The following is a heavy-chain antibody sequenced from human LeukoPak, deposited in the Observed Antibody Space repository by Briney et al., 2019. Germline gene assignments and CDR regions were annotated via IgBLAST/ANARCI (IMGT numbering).Heavy chain of an antibody. Sequence: SETLSLTCAVYDGSFSGYYWSWIRQPPGKGLEWIGEINHSGSTNYNPSLRSRVTISVDTSKNQFSLKLSSVTAADTAVYYCAREVITSYYDYVWGSYRGQAFDIWGQGTMVTVSS. V-gene: IGHV4-34*01. D-gene: IGHD3-16*02. CDR1: DGSFSGYY. CDR2: INHSGST. J-gene: IGHJ3*02. CDR3: AREVITSYYDYVWGSYRGQAFDI.